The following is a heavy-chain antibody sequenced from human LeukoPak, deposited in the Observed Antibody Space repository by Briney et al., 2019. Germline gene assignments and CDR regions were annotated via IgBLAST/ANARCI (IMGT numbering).Heavy chain of an antibody. CDR2: INPSGGST. CDR1: GYSFTSYY. Sequence: GASVKVSCKASGYSFTSYYMHWVRQAPGQGLEWMGIINPSGGSTSYAQKFQGRVTITADESTSTAYMELSSLRSEDTAVYYCARDSWGWSLYTVTTYKLDYWGQGTLVTVSS. V-gene: IGHV1-46*01. J-gene: IGHJ4*02. CDR3: ARDSWGWSLYTVTTYKLDY. D-gene: IGHD4-11*01.